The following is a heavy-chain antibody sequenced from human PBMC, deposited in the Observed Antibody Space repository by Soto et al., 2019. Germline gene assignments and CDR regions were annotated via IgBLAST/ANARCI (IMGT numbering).Heavy chain of an antibody. D-gene: IGHD5-12*01. V-gene: IGHV3-64*01. CDR3: ARDRGWLRFLDY. Sequence: GGSLRLSCAASGFIFSNYAMHWVRQAPGKGLEYVSVISTNGGSTYYANSVKGRFIISRDNSKNTLYLQVGSLRVEDTAVYYCARDRGWLRFLDYWGQGTLVTVSS. J-gene: IGHJ4*02. CDR1: GFIFSNYA. CDR2: ISTNGGST.